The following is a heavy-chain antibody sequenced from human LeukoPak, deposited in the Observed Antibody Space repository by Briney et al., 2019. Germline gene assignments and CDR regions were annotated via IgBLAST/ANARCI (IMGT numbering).Heavy chain of an antibody. CDR1: GGSISSYY. CDR3: ARLSAVVTTYHWFDP. V-gene: IGHV4-59*08. Sequence: SETLSLTCTVSGGSISSYYWSWIRQPPGKGLEWIGYIYYSGSTNYNPSLKSRVTISVDTSKNQFSLKLSSVTAADAAVYYCARLSAVVTTYHWFDPWGQGTLVTVSS. D-gene: IGHD2-21*02. CDR2: IYYSGST. J-gene: IGHJ5*02.